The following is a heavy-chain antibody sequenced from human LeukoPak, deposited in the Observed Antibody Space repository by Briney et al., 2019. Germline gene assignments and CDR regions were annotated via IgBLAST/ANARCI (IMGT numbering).Heavy chain of an antibody. CDR1: GGAFGGYY. CDR2: MIHSGSS. CDR3: ARGNIVATTLGGLHGTTAFDF. V-gene: IGHV4-34*01. J-gene: IGHJ4*02. D-gene: IGHD5-12*01. Sequence: PSETLSLTCGVSGGAFGGYYWSWIRQAPGRGLEWVGEMIHSGSSNYNPSLRSRVTISGDTSKNQFSLKLTSLTAADTAVYYCARGNIVATTLGGLHGTTAFDFWGQGILVTVSS.